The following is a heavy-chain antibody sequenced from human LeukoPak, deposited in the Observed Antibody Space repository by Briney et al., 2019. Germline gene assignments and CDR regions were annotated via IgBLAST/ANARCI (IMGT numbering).Heavy chain of an antibody. D-gene: IGHD2-15*01. Sequence: GGSLRLSCSASGFTFSNYAMHWVRQAPGKGLEYVSAISTNGGSTYYADSVKGRFTISRDNFKNTLYLQMSSLRADDTAVYYCVKGYCSGGNCFSRTMYYFDNWGQGTLVTVSS. CDR1: GFTFSNYA. CDR3: VKGYCSGGNCFSRTMYYFDN. J-gene: IGHJ4*02. V-gene: IGHV3-64D*09. CDR2: ISTNGGST.